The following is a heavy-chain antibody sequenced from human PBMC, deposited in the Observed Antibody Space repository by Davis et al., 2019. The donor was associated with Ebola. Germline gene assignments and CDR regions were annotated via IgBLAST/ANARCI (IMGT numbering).Heavy chain of an antibody. D-gene: IGHD5-12*01. CDR2: TYYKSKWYN. Sequence: HSQTLSLTCAISGDSVSTAGWNWIRQSPSRGLEWLGRTYYKSKWYNDYAASVKSRITINPDTSKNQLSLQVNSVTPEDTAVYYCTRGWLRSKFDYWGRGTLVTVSS. CDR1: GDSVSTAG. J-gene: IGHJ4*02. V-gene: IGHV6-1*01. CDR3: TRGWLRSKFDY.